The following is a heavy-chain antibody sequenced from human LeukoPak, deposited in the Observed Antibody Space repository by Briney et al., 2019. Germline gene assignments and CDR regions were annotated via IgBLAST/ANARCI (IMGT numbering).Heavy chain of an antibody. CDR2: IWYDGSNK. V-gene: IGHV3-33*01. J-gene: IGHJ4*02. Sequence: GSLRLSCAASGFTFSSYGMHWVRQAPGKGLEWVAVIWYDGSNKYYADSVKGRFTISRDNSKDTLYLQMNSLRAEDTAVYYCASLGGERYCSGGSCHDYWGQGTLVTVSS. CDR3: ASLGGERYCSGGSCHDY. D-gene: IGHD2-15*01. CDR1: GFTFSSYG.